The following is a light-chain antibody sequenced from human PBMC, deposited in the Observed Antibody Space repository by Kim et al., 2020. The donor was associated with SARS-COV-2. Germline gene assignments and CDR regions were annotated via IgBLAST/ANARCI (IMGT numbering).Light chain of an antibody. CDR1: QSIVRY. J-gene: IGKJ5*01. CDR2: AAS. V-gene: IGKV1-39*01. Sequence: DIQMTRSPSSLSASVGDRVTITCRASQSIVRYLNWYQQKPGKAPQLLIYAASSLQSGVPSRFSGSGSATDFTLSISSLQREDFATYYCQQSYSTPRTFGQGTRLEIK. CDR3: QQSYSTPRT.